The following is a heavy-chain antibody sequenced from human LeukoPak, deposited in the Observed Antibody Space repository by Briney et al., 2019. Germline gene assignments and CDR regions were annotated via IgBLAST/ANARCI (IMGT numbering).Heavy chain of an antibody. CDR3: ARSNGPGTWIQLWLQNWFDP. CDR1: GGSISSYY. CDR2: IYYSGST. V-gene: IGHV4-59*01. D-gene: IGHD5-18*01. Sequence: KPSETLSLTCTVSGGSISSYYWTWIRQPPGKGLEWIGYIYYSGSTNYNPSLKSRVTISVDTSKNQFSLKLTSVTAADTAVYYCARSNGPGTWIQLWLQNWFDPWGQGTLVTVSS. J-gene: IGHJ5*02.